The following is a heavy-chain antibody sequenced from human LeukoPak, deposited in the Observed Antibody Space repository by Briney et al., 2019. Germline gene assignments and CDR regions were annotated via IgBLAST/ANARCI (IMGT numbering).Heavy chain of an antibody. Sequence: PGGSLRLSCAASGFTFSSYSMNWVRQAPGKGLEWVSSISSSSSYIYYADSVKGRFTISRDNAKNSLYLQTNSLRAEDTAVYYCAKNTASDYDYFDYWGQGTLVTVSS. CDR2: ISSSSSYI. D-gene: IGHD4-17*01. CDR1: GFTFSSYS. J-gene: IGHJ4*02. CDR3: AKNTASDYDYFDY. V-gene: IGHV3-21*01.